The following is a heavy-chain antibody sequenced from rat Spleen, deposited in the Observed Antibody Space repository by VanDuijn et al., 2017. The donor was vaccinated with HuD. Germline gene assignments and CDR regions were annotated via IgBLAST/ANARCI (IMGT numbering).Heavy chain of an antibody. CDR1: GFIFSNYD. Sequence: EVQLVESGGGLVQPGRSLKLSCAASGFIFSNYDMAWVRQAPKKGLEWVAYISFDAGTTYYRDSVKARFTISRDNAKSTLYLQMDSLRSEDTATYYCTTDGQGARFTYWGQGVMVTVSS. J-gene: IGHJ2*01. CDR3: TTDGQGARFTY. V-gene: IGHV5-27*01. D-gene: IGHD5-1*01. CDR2: ISFDAGTT.